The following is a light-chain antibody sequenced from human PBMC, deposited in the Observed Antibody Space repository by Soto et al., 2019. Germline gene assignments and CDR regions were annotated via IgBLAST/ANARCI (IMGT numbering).Light chain of an antibody. Sequence: QLVLTQPASVSGSPGQSITISCTGTSSDVGGYNYVSWYQQHPGKAPKLMIYEVSNRPSGVSNRFSGSKSGNTASLTISGFQAEDEADYYCSSYTSSSTYVFGTGTKLTVL. CDR2: EVS. J-gene: IGLJ1*01. CDR3: SSYTSSSTYV. V-gene: IGLV2-14*01. CDR1: SSDVGGYNY.